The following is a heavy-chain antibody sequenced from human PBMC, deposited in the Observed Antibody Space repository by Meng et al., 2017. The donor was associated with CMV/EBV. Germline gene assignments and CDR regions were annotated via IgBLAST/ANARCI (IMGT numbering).Heavy chain of an antibody. J-gene: IGHJ1*01. CDR3: ARGYCSSTSCYTSLECFQH. Sequence: SVKVSCKASGGTFSSYTISWVRQAPGQGLEWMGRIIPILGIANYAQKFQGRVTITADKSTSTAYMELSSLRSEDTAVYYCARGYCSSTSCYTSLECFQHWGQGTLVTVSS. CDR2: IIPILGIA. V-gene: IGHV1-69*02. D-gene: IGHD2-2*02. CDR1: GGTFSSYT.